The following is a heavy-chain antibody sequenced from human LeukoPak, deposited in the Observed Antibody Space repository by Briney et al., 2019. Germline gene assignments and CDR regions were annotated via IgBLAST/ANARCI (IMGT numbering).Heavy chain of an antibody. Sequence: ASVKVSCKASGYTLTNYAMNWVRQAPGQGLEWVGRINTNTGNPTYAQGFTGRFVFSLDTSVSTAYLQISSLKAEDTAVYYCARDLSGAAGHFDFWGQGTLVTVSS. V-gene: IGHV7-4-1*02. D-gene: IGHD6-13*01. J-gene: IGHJ4*02. CDR2: INTNTGNP. CDR3: ARDLSGAAGHFDF. CDR1: GYTLTNYA.